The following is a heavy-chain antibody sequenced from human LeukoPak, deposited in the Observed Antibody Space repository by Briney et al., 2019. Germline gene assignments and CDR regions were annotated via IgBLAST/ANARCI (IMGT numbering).Heavy chain of an antibody. CDR3: AKAMGDPIFDY. D-gene: IGHD3-16*01. CDR2: MSPDGSIK. V-gene: IGHV3-30-3*01. Sequence: PGGSLRLSCAASGFTFANYEIHWVRQAPGKGLEWVSVMSPDGSIKIYTDSVKGRFTISRDNSKNTQYLEMNSLRAEDTAVYYCAKAMGDPIFDYWGQGTLVTVSS. J-gene: IGHJ4*02. CDR1: GFTFANYE.